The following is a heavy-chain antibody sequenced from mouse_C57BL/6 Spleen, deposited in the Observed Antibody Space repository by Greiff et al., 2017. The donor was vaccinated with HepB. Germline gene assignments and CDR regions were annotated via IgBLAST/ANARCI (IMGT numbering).Heavy chain of an antibody. V-gene: IGHV7-3*01. CDR3: ARSLRWYFDV. Sequence: DVQLVESGGGLVQPGGSLSLSCAASGFTFTDYYMSWVRQPPGKALEWLGFIRNKANGYTTEYSASVKGRFTISRDNSQSILYLQMNALRAEDSATYYCARSLRWYFDVWGTGTTVTVSS. CDR2: IRNKANGYTT. J-gene: IGHJ1*03. CDR1: GFTFTDYY. D-gene: IGHD1-1*01.